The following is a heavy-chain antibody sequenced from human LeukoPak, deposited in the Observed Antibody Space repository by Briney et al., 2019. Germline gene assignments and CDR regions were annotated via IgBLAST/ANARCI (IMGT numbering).Heavy chain of an antibody. J-gene: IGHJ5*02. CDR3: ARELRIAVAGSIWFDR. CDR2: IIPIFGTA. Sequence: ASVKVSCKASGGTFSSYAISWVRQAPGQGLEWMGGIIPIFGTANYAQKFQGRVTITADESTSTAYMELSSLRSEDTAVYYCARELRIAVAGSIWFDRWGEGTLVTVSS. CDR1: GGTFSSYA. D-gene: IGHD6-19*01. V-gene: IGHV1-69*13.